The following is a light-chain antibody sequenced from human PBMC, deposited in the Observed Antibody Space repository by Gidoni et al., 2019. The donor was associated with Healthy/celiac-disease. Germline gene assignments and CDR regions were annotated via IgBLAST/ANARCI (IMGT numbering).Light chain of an antibody. J-gene: IGKJ2*04. Sequence: DIQMTQSPSSLSASVGDRVTITRQASQNISNYLNWYQQKPGKAPKLLIYDASNLETGVPSRFSGSGSGTDFTFTISSLQPEDIATYYCQQYDTLPRSFGQGTKLEIK. CDR2: DAS. CDR3: QQYDTLPRS. CDR1: QNISNY. V-gene: IGKV1-33*01.